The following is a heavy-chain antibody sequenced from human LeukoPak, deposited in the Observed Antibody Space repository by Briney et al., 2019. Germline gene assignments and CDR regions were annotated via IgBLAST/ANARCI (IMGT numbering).Heavy chain of an antibody. D-gene: IGHD5-18*01. CDR3: ASNMELMVSDWYFDL. CDR2: ISGSVCST. J-gene: IGHJ2*01. V-gene: IGHV3-23*01. Sequence: ISGSVCSTYYSASVKGRFAISRENYKNNVYMQMNSRRAEDTAVYYCASNMELMVSDWYFDLWGRGTLVTVSS.